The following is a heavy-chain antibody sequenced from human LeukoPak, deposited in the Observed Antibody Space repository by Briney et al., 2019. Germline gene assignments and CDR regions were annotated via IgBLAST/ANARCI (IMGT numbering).Heavy chain of an antibody. V-gene: IGHV3-33*08. CDR2: IWYDGSNK. CDR3: ARDSSLRWTRYYFDY. CDR1: GFTFSSYA. J-gene: IGHJ4*02. Sequence: GGSLRLSCAASGFTFSSYAMHWVRQAPGKGLEWVAVIWYDGSNKYYADSVKGRFTISRDNSKNTLYLQMNSLRAEDTAVYYCARDSSLRWTRYYFDYWGQGTLVTVSS. D-gene: IGHD4-23*01.